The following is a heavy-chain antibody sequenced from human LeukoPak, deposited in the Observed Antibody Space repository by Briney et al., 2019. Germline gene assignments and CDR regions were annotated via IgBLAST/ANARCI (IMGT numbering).Heavy chain of an antibody. CDR2: ISSRSTTI. D-gene: IGHD6-13*01. J-gene: IGHJ6*03. CDR1: GFTFSDYS. CDR3: ARPATGHYYYYMDV. Sequence: GGSLRLSCAASGFTFSDYSMNWVRQARWKGLEWVSYISSRSTTIYYADSVKGRFTISRDNPKNSLYLQMDGLRAEDTAFYYCARPATGHYYYYMDVWGRGTTVTVSS. V-gene: IGHV3-48*04.